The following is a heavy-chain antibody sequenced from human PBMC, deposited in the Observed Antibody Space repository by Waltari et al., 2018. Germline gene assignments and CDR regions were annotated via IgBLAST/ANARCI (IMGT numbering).Heavy chain of an antibody. CDR3: ARGPYCGGDCPLDY. Sequence: QVQLQESGPGLVNPSETLSLTCTVSGGSISSYYWSWIRQPPGKGLEWIGYIYYSGSTNYNPSRKSRVTIAVDTSKNQFSLKLSSVTAADTAVYYCARGPYCGGDCPLDYWGQGTLVTVSS. CDR2: IYYSGST. D-gene: IGHD2-21*02. V-gene: IGHV4-59*01. CDR1: GGSISSYY. J-gene: IGHJ4*02.